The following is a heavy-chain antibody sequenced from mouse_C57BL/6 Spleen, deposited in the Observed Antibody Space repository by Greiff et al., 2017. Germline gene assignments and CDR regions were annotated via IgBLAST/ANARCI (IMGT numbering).Heavy chain of an antibody. CDR3: ARDPAYDGYGY. J-gene: IGHJ2*01. D-gene: IGHD2-3*01. Sequence: VQLQQPGAELVKPGASVKMSCKASGYTFTSYWITWVKQRPGQGLEWIGDIYPGSGSTNYNEKFKSKATLTVDKPSSTAYMQLSSLTSEDSAVYYCARDPAYDGYGYWGQGTTLTVSS. CDR2: IYPGSGST. V-gene: IGHV1-55*01. CDR1: GYTFTSYW.